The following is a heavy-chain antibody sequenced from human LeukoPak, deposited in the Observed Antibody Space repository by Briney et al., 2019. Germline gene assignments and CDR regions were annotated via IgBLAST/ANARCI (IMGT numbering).Heavy chain of an antibody. CDR2: INHSGST. V-gene: IGHV4-34*01. CDR1: GGSFSGYY. J-gene: IGHJ5*02. D-gene: IGHD6-25*01. CDR3: ARGVYSSGFDP. Sequence: PSETLSLTCAVYGGSFSGYYWSWVRQPPGKGLEWIGEINHSGSTNYNPSLKSRVTISVDTSKNQFSLKLSSVTAADTAVYYCARGVYSSGFDPWGQGTLVTVSS.